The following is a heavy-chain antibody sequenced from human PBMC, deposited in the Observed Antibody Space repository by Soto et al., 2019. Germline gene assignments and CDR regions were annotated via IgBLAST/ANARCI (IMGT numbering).Heavy chain of an antibody. D-gene: IGHD1-1*01. CDR3: AKSVYNWNDGFFDY. CDR2: ISGSGATT. J-gene: IGHJ4*02. V-gene: IGHV3-23*01. Sequence: GGSLRLSCAASGFTFSSYAMTWVRQAPGKGLEWVSGISGSGATTSYADSVKGRFTVSRDNSKNTLYLQMNSLRAEDTAVYYCAKSVYNWNDGFFDYWGQGTLVTVSS. CDR1: GFTFSSYA.